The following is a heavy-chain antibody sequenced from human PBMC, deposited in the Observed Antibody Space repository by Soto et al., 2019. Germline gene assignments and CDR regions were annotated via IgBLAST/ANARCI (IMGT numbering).Heavy chain of an antibody. V-gene: IGHV1-46*01. CDR3: ARDQAYCGGDCQTESSGMDV. D-gene: IGHD2-21*02. CDR1: GYTFRSYY. CDR2: INPSGGST. Sequence: KVSCKGAGYTFRSYYMHWLRQTHGQGLEWMGIINPSGGSTSYAQKFQGRVTMTRDTSTSTVYMELSSLRSEDTAVYYCARDQAYCGGDCQTESSGMDVWGQGTTVTGSS. J-gene: IGHJ6*02.